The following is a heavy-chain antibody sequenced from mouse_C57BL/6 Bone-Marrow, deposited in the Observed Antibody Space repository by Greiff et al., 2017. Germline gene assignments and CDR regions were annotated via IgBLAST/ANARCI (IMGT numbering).Heavy chain of an antibody. D-gene: IGHD2-2*01. Sequence: QVQLQQSGAELVRPGTSVKMSCKASGYTFTNYWIGWAKQRPGHGLEWIGDIYPGGGCTNYNEKFKGKATLTADQSSSTAYMQFSSLTSEDTAIYYWARSLIYYGCDGDWYFDGWGAGTTVAVSS. V-gene: IGHV1-63*01. CDR3: ARSLIYYGCDGDWYFDG. CDR2: IYPGGGCT. J-gene: IGHJ1*01. CDR1: GYTFTNYW.